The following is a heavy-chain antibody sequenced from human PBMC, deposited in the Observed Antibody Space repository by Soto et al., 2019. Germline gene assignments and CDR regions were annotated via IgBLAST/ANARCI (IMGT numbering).Heavy chain of an antibody. CDR1: GFTFSSYA. CDR2: STGSGGST. J-gene: IGHJ4*02. V-gene: IGHV3-23*01. Sequence: DVQLLESGEGLVQPGGSLRLSCAASGFTFSSYAMSWVSQSPEKGLEWVSASTGSGGSTYHADSVKGRFTISRDNSKNTLYLQMSSLRAEDTAVYYCAKGSASASPYYFHFWGQGILVTVSS. CDR3: AKGSASASPYYFHF.